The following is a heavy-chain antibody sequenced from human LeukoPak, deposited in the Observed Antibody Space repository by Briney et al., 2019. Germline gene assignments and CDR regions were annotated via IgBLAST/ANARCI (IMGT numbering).Heavy chain of an antibody. Sequence: SETLSLTCTVSGGSISSYYWSWIRQPPGKGLEWIGCIYYSGSTNYNPSLKSRVTISVDTSKNQFSLKLSSVTAADTAVYYCARDVTNSGYDSGDYWGQGTLVTVSS. J-gene: IGHJ4*02. D-gene: IGHD5-12*01. CDR2: IYYSGST. CDR1: GGSISSYY. CDR3: ARDVTNSGYDSGDY. V-gene: IGHV4-59*01.